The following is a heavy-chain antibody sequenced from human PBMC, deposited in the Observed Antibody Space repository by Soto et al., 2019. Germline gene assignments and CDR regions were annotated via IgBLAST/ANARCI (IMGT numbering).Heavy chain of an antibody. J-gene: IGHJ6*02. V-gene: IGHV3-74*01. CDR3: ARDPLIGNTDYGLDV. Sequence: EVQLVESGGGLVQPGGSLRLSCAASGFSFSSYWMHWVRQAPGKGLVWVSRISTDGTNTSYAASVKGRFAISRDNAKSTPYLQMSSLKAEDTAVYYCARDPLIGNTDYGLDVWGQGTTVTVSS. CDR2: ISTDGTNT. D-gene: IGHD1-7*01. CDR1: GFSFSSYW.